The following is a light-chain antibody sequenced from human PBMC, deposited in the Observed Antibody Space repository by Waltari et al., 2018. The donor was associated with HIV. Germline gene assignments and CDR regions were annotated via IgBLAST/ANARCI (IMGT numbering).Light chain of an antibody. CDR2: YKSDSDK. V-gene: IGLV5-45*02. Sequence: QAVLTQPSSLSASPGASASLTCTLRSGINVGTYRIYWYQQKPGSPPQYLLRYKSDSDKHQGSGVPSRFSGSKDASANAGILLISGLQSEDEADYYCMIWHSSAVVFGGGTKLTVL. CDR1: SGINVGTYR. J-gene: IGLJ2*01. CDR3: MIWHSSAVV.